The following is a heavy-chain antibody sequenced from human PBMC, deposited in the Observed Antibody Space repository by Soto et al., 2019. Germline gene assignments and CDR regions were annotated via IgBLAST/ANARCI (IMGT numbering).Heavy chain of an antibody. V-gene: IGHV4-39*01. CDR1: GGSISSSSYF. D-gene: IGHD2-15*01. J-gene: IGHJ4*02. Sequence: TVSGGSISSSSYFWGWIRQPPGKGLEWIGNIYYSGSTYYNPSLKSRVTISVDTSKNQFSLKLSSVTAADTAVYYCSSRGYCSGGDCYSGRDWGQGTLVTVSS. CDR3: SSRGYCSGGDCYSGRD. CDR2: IYYSGST.